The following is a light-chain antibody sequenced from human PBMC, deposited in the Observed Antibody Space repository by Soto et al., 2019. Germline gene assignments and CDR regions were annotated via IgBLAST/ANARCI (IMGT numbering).Light chain of an antibody. CDR3: QHYNIYPLT. CDR1: QSVSSW. CDR2: KAS. J-gene: IGKJ4*01. Sequence: DIQMTQSPSTRSASVGDRVTITGRGSQSVSSWLAWYQQKPGKAPKLLIYKASSLESGVPSRFSGSGSGTEFTLTISSLQPDDFATYYCQHYNIYPLTFGGGTKVEIK. V-gene: IGKV1-5*03.